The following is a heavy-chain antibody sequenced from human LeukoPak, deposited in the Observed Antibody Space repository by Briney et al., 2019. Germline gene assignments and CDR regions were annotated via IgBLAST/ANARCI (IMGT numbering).Heavy chain of an antibody. CDR3: ARHSGTYYADFDS. V-gene: IGHV4-59*08. CDR2: IYKSGTT. CDR1: GGSISSQY. D-gene: IGHD1-26*01. Sequence: PSETLSLTCTVSGGSISSQYWSWIRQPPGKGLEWIGYIYKSGTTNYNPSLKSRVTISADTSKNQFSLKLSSVTAADTAVYYCARHSGTYYADFDSWGQGTLVTVFS. J-gene: IGHJ4*02.